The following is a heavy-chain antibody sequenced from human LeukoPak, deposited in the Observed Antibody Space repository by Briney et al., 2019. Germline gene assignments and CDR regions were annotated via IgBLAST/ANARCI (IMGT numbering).Heavy chain of an antibody. V-gene: IGHV1-8*03. D-gene: IGHD1-26*01. CDR1: GYTFTSYD. J-gene: IGHJ4*02. CDR3: ARGIQEWELLGEYYFDY. Sequence: ASVKVSCKASGYTFTSYDINWVRQATGQGLEWMGWMNPNSGNTGYAQKFQGRVTITRNTSISTAYMELSSLRSEDTAVYYCARGIQEWELLGEYYFDYWGQGTLVTVSS. CDR2: MNPNSGNT.